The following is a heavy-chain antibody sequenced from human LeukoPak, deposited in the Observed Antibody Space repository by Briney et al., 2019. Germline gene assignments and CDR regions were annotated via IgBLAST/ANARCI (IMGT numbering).Heavy chain of an antibody. CDR3: VRDNRSYNFDY. J-gene: IGHJ4*02. V-gene: IGHV3-74*01. D-gene: IGHD1-26*01. CDR1: GFSFSIYF. CDR2: IKSDGSST. Sequence: GGSLRLSCAASGFSFSIYFMNWVRQAPGKGLVWVSCIKSDGSSTSIADSAKGRFTISRDNAKNTVYLQMNSLRAEDTAVYYCVRDNRSYNFDYWGQGTLVTVSS.